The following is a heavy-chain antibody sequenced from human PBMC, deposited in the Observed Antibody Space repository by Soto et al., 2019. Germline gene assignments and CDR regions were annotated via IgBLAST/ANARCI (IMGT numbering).Heavy chain of an antibody. V-gene: IGHV3-30*18. CDR2: ISYDGSNK. D-gene: IGHD4-17*01. CDR3: AKEYGDYAGYYYGMDV. J-gene: IGHJ6*02. CDR1: GFTFSSYG. Sequence: GGSLRLSCAASGFTFSSYGMHWVRQAPGKGLEWVAVISYDGSNKYYADSVKGRFTISRDNSKNTLYLQMNSLRAEDTAVYYCAKEYGDYAGYYYGMDVCGQGTTVTVSS.